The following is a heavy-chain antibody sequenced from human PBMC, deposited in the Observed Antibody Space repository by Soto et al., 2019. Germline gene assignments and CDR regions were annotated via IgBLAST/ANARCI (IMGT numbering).Heavy chain of an antibody. Sequence: LRLSCAGSGFIFKNYALNWVRQAPGKGLEWVASITRDGYNKYYADSVKGRFTISRDNSRDTLSLQMTALRTEDSSIYYCTKSSGGSSSVGMDYWGQGTRVTVSS. CDR2: ITRDGYNK. V-gene: IGHV3-30*04. CDR1: GFIFKNYA. D-gene: IGHD6-6*01. CDR3: TKSSGGSSSVGMDY. J-gene: IGHJ4*02.